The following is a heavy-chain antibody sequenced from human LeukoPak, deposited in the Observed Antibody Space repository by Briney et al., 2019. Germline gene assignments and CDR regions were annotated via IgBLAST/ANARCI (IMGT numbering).Heavy chain of an antibody. CDR3: ARDYSSGWTLFFDS. CDR2: IMPIFGTT. V-gene: IGHV1-69*06. J-gene: IGHJ4*02. D-gene: IGHD6-19*01. CDR1: GYTFTSYG. Sequence: SVKVSCKASGYTFTSYGISWVRQAPGQGLEWMGGIMPIFGTTKYARKFEGRVTITADKSTITAYMELSSLRSEDTAIYYCARDYSSGWTLFFDSWGQGTPVIVSS.